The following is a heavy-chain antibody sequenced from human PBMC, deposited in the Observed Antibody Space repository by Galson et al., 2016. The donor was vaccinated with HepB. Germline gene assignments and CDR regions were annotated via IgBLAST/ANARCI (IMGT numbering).Heavy chain of an antibody. V-gene: IGHV5-51*01. D-gene: IGHD5-24*01. CDR2: IYPGDSDT. J-gene: IGHJ5*02. Sequence: QSGAEVKKPGESLKISCKGSRNTFTDHWIGWVRQRPGKGLEWMGIIYPGDSDTRYSPSFQGQVTISADKSSRYAYLQWSSLKASDTAMYYCVRRGDGYDLDLWGQGTLVTVSS. CDR3: VRRGDGYDLDL. CDR1: RNTFTDHW.